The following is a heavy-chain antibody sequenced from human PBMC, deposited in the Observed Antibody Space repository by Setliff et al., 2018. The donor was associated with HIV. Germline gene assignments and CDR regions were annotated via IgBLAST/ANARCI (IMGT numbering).Heavy chain of an antibody. Sequence: PGGSLRLSCAASGFTFSSYAMHWVRQAPGKGLEWVAVISYDGSNKYYADSVKGRFTISRDNSKNTLYLQMNSLRAEDTAVYYCARKGGHYYVAYYYGMDVWGQGTTVTVS. D-gene: IGHD3-22*01. CDR1: GFTFSSYA. J-gene: IGHJ6*02. V-gene: IGHV3-30*04. CDR3: ARKGGHYYVAYYYGMDV. CDR2: ISYDGSNK.